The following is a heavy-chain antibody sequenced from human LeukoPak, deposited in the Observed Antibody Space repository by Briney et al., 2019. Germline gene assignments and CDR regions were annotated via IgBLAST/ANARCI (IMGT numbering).Heavy chain of an antibody. CDR3: ASLYYDILTGYYSA. Sequence: SETLSLTCAVYGGSFSGYYWSWIRRPPGKGLEWIGEINHSGSTNYNPSLKSRVTISVDTSKNQFSLKLSSVTAADTAVYYCASLYYDILTGYYSAWGQGTLVTVSS. D-gene: IGHD3-9*01. J-gene: IGHJ5*02. CDR2: INHSGST. V-gene: IGHV4-34*01. CDR1: GGSFSGYY.